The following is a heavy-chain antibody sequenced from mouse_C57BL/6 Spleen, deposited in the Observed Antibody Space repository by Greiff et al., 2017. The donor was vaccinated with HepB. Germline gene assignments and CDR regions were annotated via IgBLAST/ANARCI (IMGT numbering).Heavy chain of an antibody. CDR2: IHPNSGST. J-gene: IGHJ3*01. V-gene: IGHV1-64*01. CDR1: GYTFTSYW. Sequence: VQLQQPGAELVKPGASVKLSCKASGYTFTSYWMHWVKQRPGQGLEWIGMIHPNSGSTNYNEKFKSKATLTVDKSSSTAYMQLSSLTSEDSAVYYCARAPYGNPAWFAYWGQGTLVTVSA. CDR3: ARAPYGNPAWFAY. D-gene: IGHD2-1*01.